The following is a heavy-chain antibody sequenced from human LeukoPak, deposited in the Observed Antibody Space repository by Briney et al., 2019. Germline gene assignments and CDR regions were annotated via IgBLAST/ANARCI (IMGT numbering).Heavy chain of an antibody. D-gene: IGHD3-22*01. CDR1: GGTFSSYA. CDR2: VIPIFDTT. CDR3: ARDLLITMIVVDRGPCFFDI. Sequence: ASVKVSCKASGGTFSSYAISWVRHAPGQGLEWMGGVIPIFDTTHHAEKFQGRVTYTGGVPTSTAHTGVSSLRSEDTAVYYCARDLLITMIVVDRGPCFFDIWGQGTMVTAYS. J-gene: IGHJ3*02. V-gene: IGHV1-69*13.